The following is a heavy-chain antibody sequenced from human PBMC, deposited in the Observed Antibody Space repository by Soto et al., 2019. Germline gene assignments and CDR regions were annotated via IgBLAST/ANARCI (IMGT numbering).Heavy chain of an antibody. Sequence: SETLSLTCTVSGDSMSRSSYYWGWIRQPPGKGLEWIGSIYHSGNTYYNPSLRSRATMSVDTSKNHFSLKMNSVTAADTAVFYCARLGEFGLLIDYWGQGTLVTVSS. CDR3: ARLGEFGLLIDY. CDR1: GDSMSRSSYY. CDR2: IYHSGNT. J-gene: IGHJ4*02. D-gene: IGHD3-10*01. V-gene: IGHV4-39*02.